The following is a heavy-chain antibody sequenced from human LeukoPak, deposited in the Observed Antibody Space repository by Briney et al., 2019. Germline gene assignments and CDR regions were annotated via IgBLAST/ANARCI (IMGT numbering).Heavy chain of an antibody. CDR2: IYYSGST. Sequence: SETLSLTCTVSGDSISSYYWSWIRQPPGKGLEWIGYIYYSGSTNYNPSLKSRVTISVDTSKNQFSLKLSSVTAADTAVYYCARGGYDCSGGSCYTGNWFDPWGQGTLVTVSS. CDR1: GDSISSYY. J-gene: IGHJ5*02. V-gene: IGHV4-59*01. D-gene: IGHD2-15*01. CDR3: ARGGYDCSGGSCYTGNWFDP.